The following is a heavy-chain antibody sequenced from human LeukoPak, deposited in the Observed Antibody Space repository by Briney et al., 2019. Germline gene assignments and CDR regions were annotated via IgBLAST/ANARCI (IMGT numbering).Heavy chain of an antibody. J-gene: IGHJ5*02. V-gene: IGHV5-51*01. Sequence: GDSLKISCKGSEYRFISYWIGWAGQMPGKGLDWMGIIYPDDSDIRYSPSFQGQVTISADKSIRTAYLQWSSLKASDTAMYYCAREEGDNNRAFDPWGQGTLVTVSS. D-gene: IGHD1-14*01. CDR3: AREEGDNNRAFDP. CDR1: EYRFISYW. CDR2: IYPDDSDI.